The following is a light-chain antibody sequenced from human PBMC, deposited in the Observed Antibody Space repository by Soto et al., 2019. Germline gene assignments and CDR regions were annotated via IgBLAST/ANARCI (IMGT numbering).Light chain of an antibody. CDR3: QQYNTYSIFT. V-gene: IGKV1-5*01. CDR1: QSISRW. Sequence: DIQMTQSPSTLSASVGARVTITCRASQSISRWLAWYQQKPGKAPRVLIYDDSTLERGVPSRFSGSGSGTEFNLTISSLQPDDSATYYCQQYNTYSIFTFGPGTKVDIK. CDR2: DDS. J-gene: IGKJ3*01.